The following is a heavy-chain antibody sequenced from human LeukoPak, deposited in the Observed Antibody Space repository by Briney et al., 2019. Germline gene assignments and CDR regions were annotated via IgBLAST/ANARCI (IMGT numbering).Heavy chain of an antibody. CDR2: IYYSGTT. CDR3: ARQNYSSAFYYFDY. D-gene: IGHD6-19*01. Sequence: PSETLSLTCTVSGGSISGYYWSWIRQPPGKGLEWIGYIYYSGTTNYNPSLKSRVTILVDTSKNQFSLKLSSVTAADTAVYYCARQNYSSAFYYFDYWGQGTLVTVSS. J-gene: IGHJ4*02. V-gene: IGHV4-59*08. CDR1: GGSISGYY.